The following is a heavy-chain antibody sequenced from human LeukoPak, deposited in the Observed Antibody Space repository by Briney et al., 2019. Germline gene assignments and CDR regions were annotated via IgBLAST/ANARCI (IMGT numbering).Heavy chain of an antibody. J-gene: IGHJ4*02. D-gene: IGHD2-15*01. CDR2: IHSDGSNT. Sequence: GSLRLSCAASGFTFSSYWMHWVRQAPGKGLVWVSRIHSDGSNTNYADSVKGRFTISRDNAKNTLFLLMNSLRVEDTAVYYCATLEDDYRDYWGQGTLVTVSS. CDR1: GFTFSSYW. CDR3: ATLEDDYRDY. V-gene: IGHV3-74*01.